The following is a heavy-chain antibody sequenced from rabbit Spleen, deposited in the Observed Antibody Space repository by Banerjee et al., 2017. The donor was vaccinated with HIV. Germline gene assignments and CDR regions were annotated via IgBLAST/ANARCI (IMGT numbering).Heavy chain of an antibody. J-gene: IGHJ6*01. Sequence: EESGGGLVQPEGSLTLTCTASGFSFSNNYWICWVRQAPGKGLEWIACIYAGSSGSTYYASWAKGRFTISKTSSTTVTLQMTSLTAADTATYFCARDTSSSFSSYGMDLWGPGTLVTVS. V-gene: IGHV1S45*01. D-gene: IGHD1-1*01. CDR2: IYAGSSGST. CDR1: GFSFSNNYW. CDR3: ARDTSSSFSSYGMDL.